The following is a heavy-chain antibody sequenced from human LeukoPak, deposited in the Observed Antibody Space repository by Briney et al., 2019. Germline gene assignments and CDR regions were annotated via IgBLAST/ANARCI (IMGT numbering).Heavy chain of an antibody. CDR1: GYTFTGYY. V-gene: IGHV1-2*02. CDR2: INPNSGGT. Sequence: ASVKVSCKASGYTFTGYYMHWVRQAPGQGLEWMGWINPNSGGTNYAQKFQGRVTMTRDTSISTAYMELSRLRSDDTAVYYCARTIFGVVIEDDAFDIWGQGTMVTVSS. J-gene: IGHJ3*02. CDR3: ARTIFGVVIEDDAFDI. D-gene: IGHD3-3*01.